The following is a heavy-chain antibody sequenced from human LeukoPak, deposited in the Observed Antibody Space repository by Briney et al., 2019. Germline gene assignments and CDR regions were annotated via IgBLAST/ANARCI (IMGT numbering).Heavy chain of an antibody. Sequence: ASVEVSCKASGYTFTSYAMNWVRQAPGQGLEWMGWINTNTGNPTYAQGFTGRFVFSLDTSVSTAYLQISSLKAEDTAVYYCAREPHRLGYYYYYGMDVWGQGTTVTVSS. D-gene: IGHD7-27*01. CDR3: AREPHRLGYYYYYGMDV. CDR2: INTNTGNP. J-gene: IGHJ6*02. CDR1: GYTFTSYA. V-gene: IGHV7-4-1*02.